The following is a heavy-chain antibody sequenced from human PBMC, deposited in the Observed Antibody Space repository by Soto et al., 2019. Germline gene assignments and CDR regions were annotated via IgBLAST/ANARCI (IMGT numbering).Heavy chain of an antibody. D-gene: IGHD3-3*01. J-gene: IGHJ4*02. V-gene: IGHV3-23*01. CDR3: AKGRAITGFGVITPSDS. CDR2: ISGNSGTT. Sequence: EVQLLESGGDFKQPGGSLRLSCEGSGFNLSNYALNWVRQAPGKRLEWVSVISGNSGTTYYAASVKGRFTISRDNSKKTLYLQMTSLRANDTAVYYCAKGRAITGFGVITPSDSWGQGTLVTVSS. CDR1: GFNLSNYA.